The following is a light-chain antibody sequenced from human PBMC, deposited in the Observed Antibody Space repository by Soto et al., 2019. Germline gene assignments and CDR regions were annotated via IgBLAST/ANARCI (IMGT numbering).Light chain of an antibody. CDR1: SSNIGNNY. V-gene: IGLV1-51*02. CDR2: ENN. CDR3: GAWDSGLSAGL. Sequence: QSVLTQPPSVSAAPGQRVTISCSGGSSNIGNNYVSWYQQLPGTAPKLLVYENNKRPLGIPDRFSGSKSGTSATLGITGLQTGDEADYYCGAWDSGLSAGLFGGGTKVTVL. J-gene: IGLJ2*01.